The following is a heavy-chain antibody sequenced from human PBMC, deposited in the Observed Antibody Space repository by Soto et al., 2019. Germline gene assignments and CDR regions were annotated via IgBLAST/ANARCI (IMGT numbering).Heavy chain of an antibody. V-gene: IGHV4-39*01. CDR2: IYYSGST. CDR3: ASYCSGGSCYRYYFDY. J-gene: IGHJ4*02. D-gene: IGHD2-15*01. Sequence: QLQLQESGPGLVKPSETLSLTCTVSGGSISSSSYYWGWIRQPPGKGLEWIGSIYYSGSTYYNPSLRSRVTISVDTSKNQLSLKLSSVTAADTAVYYCASYCSGGSCYRYYFDYWGQGTLVTVSS. CDR1: GGSISSSSYY.